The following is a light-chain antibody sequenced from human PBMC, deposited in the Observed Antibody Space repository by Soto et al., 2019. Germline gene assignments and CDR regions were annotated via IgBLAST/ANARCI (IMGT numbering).Light chain of an antibody. CDR3: QQRSNWPPGVT. CDR1: QSVNNY. Sequence: EIVLTQSPATLSLSPGERATLSCRASQSVNNYLAWYQHKPGQAPRLLIYDASNRATGIPARFSGSGSGTDFTLTISSLEPEDFAVYYCQQRSNWPPGVTFGPGTKVDI. V-gene: IGKV3-11*01. J-gene: IGKJ3*01. CDR2: DAS.